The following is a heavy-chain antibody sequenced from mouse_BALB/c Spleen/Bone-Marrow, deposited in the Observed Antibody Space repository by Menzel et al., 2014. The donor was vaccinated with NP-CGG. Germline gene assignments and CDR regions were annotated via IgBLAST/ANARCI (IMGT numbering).Heavy chain of an antibody. CDR2: ISNGGGST. Sequence: VQLKQSGGGLVQPGGSLKLSCATSGFTFSDYYMYWVRQTPEKRLEWVAYISNGGGSTYYPDTVKGRFTISRDNAKNTLYLQMSRLKSEDTAMYYCARQGWYYAMDYWGQGTSVTVSS. J-gene: IGHJ4*01. V-gene: IGHV5-12*02. D-gene: IGHD2-3*01. CDR1: GFTFSDYY. CDR3: ARQGWYYAMDY.